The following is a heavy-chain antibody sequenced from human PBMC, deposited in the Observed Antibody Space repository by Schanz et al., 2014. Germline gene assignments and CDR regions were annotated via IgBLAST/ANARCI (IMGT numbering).Heavy chain of an antibody. D-gene: IGHD3-22*01. V-gene: IGHV3-21*02. CDR3: AHPRVGHSSGFDF. CDR1: GFAFSTSS. J-gene: IGHJ4*02. Sequence: VQLLESGGGVVQPGGSLRLSCEASGFAFSTSSMNWVRQAPGKGLEWVSSISGDSDYIYYADSVKGRFTISRDNAKRSLYLRMNRLRVDDTAVYYCAHPRVGHSSGFDFWGQGSLVTVSS. CDR2: ISGDSDYI.